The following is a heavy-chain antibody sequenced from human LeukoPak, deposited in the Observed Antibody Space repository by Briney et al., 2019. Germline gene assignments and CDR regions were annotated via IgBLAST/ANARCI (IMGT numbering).Heavy chain of an antibody. CDR2: INPSGGST. D-gene: IGHD5-18*01. CDR3: AKDHVDTAMVIDY. J-gene: IGHJ4*02. CDR1: GYTFTGYY. Sequence: ASVKVSCKASGYTFTGYYMHWVRQAPGQGLEWMGIINPSGGSTSYAQKFQGRVTMTRDTSTSTVYMELSSLRSEDTAVYYCAKDHVDTAMVIDYWGQGTLVTVSS. V-gene: IGHV1-46*01.